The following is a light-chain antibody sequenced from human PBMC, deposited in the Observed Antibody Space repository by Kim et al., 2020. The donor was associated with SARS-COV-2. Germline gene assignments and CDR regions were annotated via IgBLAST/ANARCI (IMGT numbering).Light chain of an antibody. V-gene: IGLV2-8*01. CDR3: SSFAGDTNLV. J-gene: IGLJ2*01. Sequence: GQSVIISCTGTSSDVGGYNFVSWFQQRPGKAPKLIIYEVSKRPSGVPDRFSGSKSGNTASLTVSGLQAEDEADYYCSSFAGDTNLVFGGGTQLTVL. CDR2: EVS. CDR1: SSDVGGYNF.